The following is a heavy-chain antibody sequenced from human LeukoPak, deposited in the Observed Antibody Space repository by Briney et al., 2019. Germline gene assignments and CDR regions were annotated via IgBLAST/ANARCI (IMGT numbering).Heavy chain of an antibody. J-gene: IGHJ4*02. Sequence: KPSETLSLTCAVYGGSFSGYYWSWIRQPPGKGLEWIGEINHSGGTNYNPSLKSRVTISVDTSKNQFSLKLSSVTAADTAVYYCARGEQLVAVFDYWGQGTLVTVSS. CDR2: INHSGGT. D-gene: IGHD6-6*01. V-gene: IGHV4-34*01. CDR1: GGSFSGYY. CDR3: ARGEQLVAVFDY.